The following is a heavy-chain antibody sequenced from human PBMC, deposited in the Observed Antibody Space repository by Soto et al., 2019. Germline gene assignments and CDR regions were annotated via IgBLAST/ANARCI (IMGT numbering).Heavy chain of an antibody. CDR3: ARGKSSSWLYNWFDP. D-gene: IGHD6-13*01. V-gene: IGHV3-66*01. J-gene: IGHJ5*02. Sequence: EVQLVESGGGLVQPGGSLRLSCAASGFTVSSNYMSWVRQAPGKGLEWVSVIYSGGSPYYADSVKGRFTISRDNSKNTLYLQMNSLRAEDTAVYYCARGKSSSWLYNWFDPWGQGTLVTVSS. CDR1: GFTVSSNY. CDR2: IYSGGSP.